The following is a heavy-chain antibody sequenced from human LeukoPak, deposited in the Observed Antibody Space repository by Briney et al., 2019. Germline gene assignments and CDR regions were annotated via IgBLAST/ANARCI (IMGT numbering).Heavy chain of an antibody. CDR3: AKDSSWDIVVVPAAPAFYGMDV. V-gene: IGHV3-9*01. Sequence: GGSLRLSCAASGFTFDDYAMHWVRQAPGKGLEWVSGTSWNSGSIGYADSVKGRFTISRDNAKNSLYLQMNSLRAEDTALYYCAKDSSWDIVVVPAAPAFYGMDVWGQGTTVTVSS. D-gene: IGHD2-2*01. CDR1: GFTFDDYA. J-gene: IGHJ6*02. CDR2: TSWNSGSI.